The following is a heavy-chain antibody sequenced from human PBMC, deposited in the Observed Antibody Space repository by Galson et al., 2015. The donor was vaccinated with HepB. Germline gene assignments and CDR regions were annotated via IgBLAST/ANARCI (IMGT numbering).Heavy chain of an antibody. CDR2: ISYDGSNK. D-gene: IGHD4-11*01. CDR3: ARGKDYSSPEGYYYYGMDV. Sequence: SLRLSCAASGFTFSSYAMHWVRQAPGKGLEWVAVISYDGSNKYYADSVRGRFTISRDNSKNTLYLQMNSLRAEDTAVYYCARGKDYSSPEGYYYYGMDVWGQGTTVTVSS. CDR1: GFTFSSYA. J-gene: IGHJ6*02. V-gene: IGHV3-30-3*01.